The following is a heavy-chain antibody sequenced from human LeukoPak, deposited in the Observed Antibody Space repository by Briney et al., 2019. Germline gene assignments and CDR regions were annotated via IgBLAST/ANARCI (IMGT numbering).Heavy chain of an antibody. CDR1: GGSISSSNYY. V-gene: IGHV4-39*01. J-gene: IGHJ6*02. D-gene: IGHD4-23*01. Sequence: SETLSLTCTVSGGSISSSNYYWGWIRQPPGKGLEWIGSIHYSGRTYYNPSLESRVTISVDTSKNQFSLRLSSVTAADTAVYYCARDYGGNSGGYYYGMDVWGQGTTVTVSS. CDR3: ARDYGGNSGGYYYGMDV. CDR2: IHYSGRT.